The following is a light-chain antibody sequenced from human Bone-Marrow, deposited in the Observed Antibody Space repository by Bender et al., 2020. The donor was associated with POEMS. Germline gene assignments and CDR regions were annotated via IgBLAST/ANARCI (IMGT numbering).Light chain of an antibody. J-gene: IGLJ2*01. Sequence: SYVLTQPPSVSVAPGQTARLTCGGDNIGGKSVHWFQQKPGQAPVLVVSDNSDRPSGIPERISGSNSGDTATLTISRVEAGDEADFYCQVWDSDRDHVVFGGGTKLTVL. CDR2: DNS. V-gene: IGLV3-21*02. CDR3: QVWDSDRDHVV. CDR1: NIGGKS.